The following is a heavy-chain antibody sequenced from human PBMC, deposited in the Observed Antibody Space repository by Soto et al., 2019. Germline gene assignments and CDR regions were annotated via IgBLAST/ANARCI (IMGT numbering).Heavy chain of an antibody. CDR2: ISYDGTKI. D-gene: IGHD4-17*01. CDR1: GFTFSTHA. CDR3: ARESYGDLYFDF. J-gene: IGHJ4*02. Sequence: GGSLRLSCAASGFTFSTHAMHWVRQAPGKGLEWLAVISYDGTKIYYVDSVKGRFTISRDNSKNTLYLQLNSLGADDTALYYCARESYGDLYFDFWGQGTLVTVSS. V-gene: IGHV3-30-3*01.